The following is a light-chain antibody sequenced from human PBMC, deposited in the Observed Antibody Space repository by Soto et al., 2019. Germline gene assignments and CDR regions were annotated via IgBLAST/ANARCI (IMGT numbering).Light chain of an antibody. J-gene: IGLJ2*01. V-gene: IGLV2-14*01. CDR2: DVS. CDR3: SSQAVSSTLV. Sequence: QWSLSQPASVSGSPGQSITISCTGTSSDIGGYNYVSWYQQHPGKAPKLMIYDVSNRPSGVSNRFSGSKSGNTASLTISGLQAEDEADYYCSSQAVSSTLVFGGGTKVTVL. CDR1: SSDIGGYNY.